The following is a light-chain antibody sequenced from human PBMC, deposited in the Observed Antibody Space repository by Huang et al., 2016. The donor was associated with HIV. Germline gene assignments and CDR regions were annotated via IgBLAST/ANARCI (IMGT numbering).Light chain of an antibody. CDR3: QQSYSIPWT. V-gene: IGKV1-39*01. CDR1: QSITTY. CDR2: AAS. J-gene: IGKJ1*01. Sequence: IQMTQSPSYLPAFVGARVTITCRASQSITTYLNWYQQKIGESPQLLIYAASIFQSGVPLRFGGSVSGTNFSLTITNLQSEDFAVYYCQQSYSIPWTFGQGTRVEI.